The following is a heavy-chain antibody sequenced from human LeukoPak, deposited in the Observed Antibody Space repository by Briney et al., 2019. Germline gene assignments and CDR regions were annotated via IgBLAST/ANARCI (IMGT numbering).Heavy chain of an antibody. CDR1: GFTFSTYA. Sequence: RPGGSLRLSCAASGFTFSTYAMNWVRQAPGEGLEWVSSIGGSSTSLYYADSLKGRFTISRDDAKNSLYLQLNSLRAEDTAVYYCARESGGDLGEAFDIWGQGTMVTVSS. J-gene: IGHJ3*02. CDR2: IGGSSTSL. D-gene: IGHD1-26*01. V-gene: IGHV3-21*01. CDR3: ARESGGDLGEAFDI.